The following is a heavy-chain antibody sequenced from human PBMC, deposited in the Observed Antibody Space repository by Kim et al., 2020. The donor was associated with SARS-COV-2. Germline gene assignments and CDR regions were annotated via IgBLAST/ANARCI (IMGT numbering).Heavy chain of an antibody. CDR2: IYYSGST. V-gene: IGHV4-39*01. CDR3: ARQFPYYDILTGYYIGWFDP. CDR1: GGSISSSSYY. Sequence: SETLSLTCTVSGGSISSSSYYWGWIRQPPGKGLEWIGSIYYSGSTYYNPSLKSRVTMSVDTSKNQFSLYLTSVTAADTAVYYCARQFPYYDILTGYYIGWFDPWGQGTLVTVSS. J-gene: IGHJ5*02. D-gene: IGHD3-9*01.